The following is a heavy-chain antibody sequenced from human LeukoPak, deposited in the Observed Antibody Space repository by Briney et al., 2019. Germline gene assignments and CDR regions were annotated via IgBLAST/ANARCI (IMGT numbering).Heavy chain of an antibody. V-gene: IGHV3-30-3*01. D-gene: IGHD5-24*01. CDR1: GFTFSSYA. CDR3: ARDPSRDGYNLYDY. CDR2: ISYDGSNK. J-gene: IGHJ4*02. Sequence: GGSLRLSCAASGFTFSSYAMHWVRQAPGKGLEWVAVISYDGSNKYYADSVKGRFTISRDNSKNTLYLQMNSLRAEDTAVYYCARDPSRDGYNLYDYWGQGTLVTVSS.